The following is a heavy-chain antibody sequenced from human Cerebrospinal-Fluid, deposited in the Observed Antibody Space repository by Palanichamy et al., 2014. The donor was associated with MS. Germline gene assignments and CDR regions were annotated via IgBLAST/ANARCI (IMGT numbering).Heavy chain of an antibody. J-gene: IGHJ5*02. Sequence: DAQLVESGGGLVQPGGSLRLSCAASGFTFSSYWMNWVRHAPGKGLEWVANIKQDGSGTSYVDSVRGRFSISRDNAKNSLYLQMNSLRVEDTAVYYCARGSRFRIVPRYNYFDPWGQGTPVTVS. CDR2: IKQDGSGT. D-gene: IGHD1-26*01. CDR1: GFTFSSYW. CDR3: ARGSRFRIVPRYNYFDP. V-gene: IGHV3-7*01.